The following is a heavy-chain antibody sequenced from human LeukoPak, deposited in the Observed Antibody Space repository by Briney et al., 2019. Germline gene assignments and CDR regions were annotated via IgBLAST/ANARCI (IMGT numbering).Heavy chain of an antibody. CDR2: ISSSGTYV. Sequence: PGGSLRLSCSVSGLTFSGYSMNWVRQAPGKGLEWVSSISSSGTYVYYADSVKGRFTISRDNAKNSLSLQMNSLRADDAAVYYCARASSKQLAGYLPDGFDIWGQGTMVTVSS. CDR1: GLTFSGYS. V-gene: IGHV3-21*01. D-gene: IGHD3-9*01. CDR3: ARASSKQLAGYLPDGFDI. J-gene: IGHJ3*02.